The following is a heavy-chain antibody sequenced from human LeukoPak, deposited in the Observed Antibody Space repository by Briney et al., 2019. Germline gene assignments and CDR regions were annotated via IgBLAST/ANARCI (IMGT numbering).Heavy chain of an antibody. CDR3: ARKAAGFWSGSHYYMDV. D-gene: IGHD3-3*01. Sequence: PSETLSLTCSVSGGSISNSYWSWIRQPPGKGLEWIGYIYPSGSTNYNPSLKSRVTISVDTSKNQFSLKLSSVTAADTAVYYCARKAAGFWSGSHYYMDVWGKGTTVTVSS. V-gene: IGHV4-59*01. CDR1: GGSISNSY. CDR2: IYPSGST. J-gene: IGHJ6*03.